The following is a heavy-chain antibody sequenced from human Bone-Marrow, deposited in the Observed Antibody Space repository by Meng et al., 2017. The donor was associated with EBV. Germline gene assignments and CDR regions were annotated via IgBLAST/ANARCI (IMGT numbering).Heavy chain of an antibody. Sequence: QVQLVQSWAEVKKPGSSVKVSCKTSGCPFRNYAISWVRQAPGQGLEWLGGFLPTLGAPNYAQKFHGRVTMTADESTSTHYMDLSSLRSEDTAVYYCASESGRGYTPDYWGQGTLVTVSS. D-gene: IGHD3-10*01. CDR1: GCPFRNYA. J-gene: IGHJ4*02. CDR3: ASESGRGYTPDY. V-gene: IGHV1-69*01. CDR2: FLPTLGAP.